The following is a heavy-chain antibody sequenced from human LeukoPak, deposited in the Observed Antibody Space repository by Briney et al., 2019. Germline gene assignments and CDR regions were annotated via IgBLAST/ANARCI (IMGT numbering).Heavy chain of an antibody. D-gene: IGHD4-17*01. CDR1: GSSVNDKR. CDR2: MYDGHTT. CDR3: ARGGAVTRWASAPDY. Sequence: GGSLRLSCEVSGSSVNDKRMIWVRQAPGKGLEWVSVMYDGHTTHYADCVKGRFTISRDNSKNTLYLQMNSLRAEDTAVYYCARGGAVTRWASAPDYWGQGTLVTVSS. V-gene: IGHV3-53*01. J-gene: IGHJ4*02.